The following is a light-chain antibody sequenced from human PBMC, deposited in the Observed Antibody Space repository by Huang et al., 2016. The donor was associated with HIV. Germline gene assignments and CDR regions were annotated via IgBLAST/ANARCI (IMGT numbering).Light chain of an antibody. V-gene: IGKV1-27*01. J-gene: IGKJ4*01. Sequence: DIQMTQSPSSLSASVGDEVTITCRASQGISNYLAWDQQKPGNVPKLLIYAASTLQVGVPSRFSGSGSGTDFTLTIISLQPEDVATYYCQKYNSAPPLTFGGGTKVEIK. CDR1: QGISNY. CDR2: AAS. CDR3: QKYNSAPPLT.